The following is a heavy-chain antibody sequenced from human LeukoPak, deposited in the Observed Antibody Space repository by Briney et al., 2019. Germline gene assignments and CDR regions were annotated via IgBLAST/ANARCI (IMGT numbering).Heavy chain of an antibody. CDR2: ISDDGNRN. CDR3: ERDPPLCGVGKYYPGGMQV. D-gene: IGHD2-15*01. V-gene: IGHV3-30*03. CDR1: GFTFSSYS. Sequence: GGSLRLSCAASGFTFSSYSMNWVRQAPGKGLEWVTTISDDGNRNFYADSVKGRFIISRDNSKNTLFLRMNSLRVEDTAVYFCERDPPLCGVGKYYPGGMQVGDKGTEV. J-gene: IGHJ6*04.